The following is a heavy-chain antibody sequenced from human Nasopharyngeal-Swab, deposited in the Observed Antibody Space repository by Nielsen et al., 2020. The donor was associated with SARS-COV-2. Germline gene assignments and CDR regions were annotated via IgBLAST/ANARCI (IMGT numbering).Heavy chain of an antibody. J-gene: IGHJ6*02. V-gene: IGHV4-34*01. CDR3: ARGGPPGHYYHYYGLDV. D-gene: IGHD1-14*01. CDR2: ISHSGTP. Sequence: RQAPGKGLEWIGEISHSGTPKYNPALKSRVTISVDTSKNQVSLKLRSVTAADRGVYYCARGGPPGHYYHYYGLDVWGQGTTVTVSS.